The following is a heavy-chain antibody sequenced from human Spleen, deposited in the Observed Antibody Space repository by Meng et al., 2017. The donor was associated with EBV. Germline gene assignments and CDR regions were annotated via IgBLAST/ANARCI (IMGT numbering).Heavy chain of an antibody. CDR2: MNPNSGNT. CDR3: ARDGDNYASGFDC. V-gene: IGHV1-8*01. J-gene: IGHJ4*02. Sequence: QVQLVQSGSELKKPGPSVKVSCRASGYTVSEHAIHWMRQAPGQGLEWMGWMNPNSGNTGYAQKFQGRVTMTRNTSISTAYMELSSLRYEDTAVYSCARDGDNYASGFDCWGQGTLVTVSS. D-gene: IGHD3-10*01. CDR1: GYTVSEHA.